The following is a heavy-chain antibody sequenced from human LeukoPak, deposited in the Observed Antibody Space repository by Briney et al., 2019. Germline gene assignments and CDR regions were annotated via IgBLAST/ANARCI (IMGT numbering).Heavy chain of an antibody. CDR2: IIPIFGTA. D-gene: IGHD3-9*01. CDR3: ARDPAPYYDILTGLDY. Sequence: ASVKVSCKASGGTFSSYAINWVRQAPGQGLEWMGRIIPIFGTANYAQKFQGRVTITADKPTSTAYMELSSLRSEDTAVYYCARDPAPYYDILTGLDYWGQGTLVTVSS. CDR1: GGTFSSYA. V-gene: IGHV1-69*06. J-gene: IGHJ4*02.